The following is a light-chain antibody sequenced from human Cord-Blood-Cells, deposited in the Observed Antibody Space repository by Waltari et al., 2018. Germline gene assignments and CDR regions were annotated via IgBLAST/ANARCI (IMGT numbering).Light chain of an antibody. CDR2: KAS. Sequence: DIHMTQSPSTLPASVGDRVTITCRASQSISSWLAWYQQKPGKAPKLLIYKASSLESGVPSRFSGSGSGTEFTLTISSLQPDDFATYYCQQYNSYPLTFGGGTKVEIK. CDR1: QSISSW. J-gene: IGKJ4*01. CDR3: QQYNSYPLT. V-gene: IGKV1-5*03.